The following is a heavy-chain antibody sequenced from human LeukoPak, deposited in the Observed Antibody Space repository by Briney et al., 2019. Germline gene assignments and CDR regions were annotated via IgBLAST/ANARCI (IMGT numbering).Heavy chain of an antibody. CDR2: IYTSGST. D-gene: IGHD3-10*01. V-gene: IGHV4-61*02. CDR3: ARVWYGSGSSRPYYYYYYMDV. CDR1: GGSISSGSYY. Sequence: SQTLSLTCTVSGGSISSGSYYWSWIRQPAGKGLGWIGRIYTSGSTNYNPSLKSRVTISVDTSKNQFSLKLSSVTAADTAVYYCARVWYGSGSSRPYYYYYYMDVWGKGTTVTVSS. J-gene: IGHJ6*03.